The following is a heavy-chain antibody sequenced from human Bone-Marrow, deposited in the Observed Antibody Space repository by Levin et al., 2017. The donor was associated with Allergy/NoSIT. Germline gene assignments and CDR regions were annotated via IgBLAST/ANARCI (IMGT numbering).Heavy chain of an antibody. CDR3: ASVGFVGPYNWFDP. CDR1: GGSISSSSYY. Sequence: SQTLSLTCTVSGGSISSSSYYWGWIRQPPGKGLEWIGSIYYSGSTYYNPSLKSRVTISVDTSKNQFSLKLSSVTAADTAVYYCASVGFVGPYNWFDPWGQGTLVTVSS. D-gene: IGHD1-26*01. CDR2: IYYSGST. V-gene: IGHV4-39*01. J-gene: IGHJ5*02.